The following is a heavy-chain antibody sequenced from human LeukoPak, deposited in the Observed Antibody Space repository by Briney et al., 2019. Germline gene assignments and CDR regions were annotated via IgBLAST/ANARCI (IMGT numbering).Heavy chain of an antibody. D-gene: IGHD6-19*01. V-gene: IGHV4-34*01. CDR1: GGSFSGYY. CDR2: INHSGST. CDR3: ASLSSSGWYLG. Sequence: SETLSLTCAVYGGSFSGYYWSWIRQPPGKGLEWIGEINHSGSTNYNPSLKSRITISVDTSRNQFSLKLSSVTAADTAVYYCASLSSSGWYLGRGQGTLVTVSS. J-gene: IGHJ4*02.